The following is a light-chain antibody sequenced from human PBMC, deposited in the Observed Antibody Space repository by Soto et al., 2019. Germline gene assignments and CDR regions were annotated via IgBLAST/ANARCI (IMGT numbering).Light chain of an antibody. CDR1: QSISSW. Sequence: DIQMTQSPSTLSASVGDRVTITCRASQSISSWLAWYQQKPGKAPKLLIYKASNLESGVPSRFSGSGSGTEFTLTISSLQPDDFATYYCQQYKSYSRTFGQGTKVDNK. V-gene: IGKV1-5*03. CDR3: QQYKSYSRT. CDR2: KAS. J-gene: IGKJ1*01.